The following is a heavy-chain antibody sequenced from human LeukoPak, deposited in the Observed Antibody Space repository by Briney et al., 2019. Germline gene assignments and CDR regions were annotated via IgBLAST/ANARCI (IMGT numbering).Heavy chain of an antibody. V-gene: IGHV3-21*01. D-gene: IGHD2-2*01. CDR1: GFTFSTYS. CDR2: ISSSSSYI. Sequence: GGSLRLSCAASGFTFSTYSMNWVRQAPGKGLEWVSSISSSSSYIYYADSVKGRFTISRDNAKNSLSLQMNSLRAEDTAVYYCATVGCSNTGCYLTRNLFDYWGQGTLVTVSS. CDR3: ATVGCSNTGCYLTRNLFDY. J-gene: IGHJ4*02.